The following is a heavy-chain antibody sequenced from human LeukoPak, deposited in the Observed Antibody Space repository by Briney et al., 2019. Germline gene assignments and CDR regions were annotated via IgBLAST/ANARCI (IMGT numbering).Heavy chain of an antibody. CDR2: INSDGSST. V-gene: IGHV3-74*01. CDR1: GFTFSSYW. J-gene: IGHJ4*02. D-gene: IGHD6-19*01. Sequence: PGGSLRLSCAASGFTFSSYWMHWVRQAPGKGLVWVLRINSDGSSTSYADSVKGRFTISRDNAKNTLYLQMNSLRAEDTAVYYRASTIAVAATDYWGQGTLVTVSS. CDR3: ASTIAVAATDY.